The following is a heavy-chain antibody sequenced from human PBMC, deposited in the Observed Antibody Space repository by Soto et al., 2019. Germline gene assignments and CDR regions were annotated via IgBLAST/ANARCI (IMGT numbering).Heavy chain of an antibody. J-gene: IGHJ4*02. CDR1: GGSISSGGYY. Sequence: PSETLSLTCTVSGGSISSGGYYWSWIRQHPGKGLEWIGYIYYSGSTYYNPSLKSRVTISVDTSKNQFSLKLSSVTAADTAVYYCARAGGDYYDSSGYQWGNFDYWGQGTLVTVSS. CDR2: IYYSGST. CDR3: ARAGGDYYDSSGYQWGNFDY. D-gene: IGHD3-22*01. V-gene: IGHV4-31*03.